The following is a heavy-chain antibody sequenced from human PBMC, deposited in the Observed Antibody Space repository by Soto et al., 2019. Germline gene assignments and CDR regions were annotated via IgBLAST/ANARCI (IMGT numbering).Heavy chain of an antibody. CDR2: INAGNGNT. CDR3: AREGYDFWSGYYGWFDP. Sequence: GASVKVSCKASGYTFTSYAMHWVRQAPGQRLEWMGWINAGNGNTKYSQKFQGRVTITRDTSASTAYMELSSLRSEDTAVYYCAREGYDFWSGYYGWFDPWGQGTLVTVSS. V-gene: IGHV1-3*01. D-gene: IGHD3-3*01. J-gene: IGHJ5*02. CDR1: GYTFTSYA.